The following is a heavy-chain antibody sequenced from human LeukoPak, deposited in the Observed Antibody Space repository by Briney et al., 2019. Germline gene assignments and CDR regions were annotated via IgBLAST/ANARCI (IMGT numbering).Heavy chain of an antibody. Sequence: ASVKVSCKASGYTFTSYAMHWVRQAPGQRLEWMGWINAGNGNTKYSQKFQGRVTITRDTSASTAYMELRSLRSDDTAVYYCARDLGFITIFGVATSDYWGQGTLVTVSS. V-gene: IGHV1-3*01. D-gene: IGHD3-3*01. CDR2: INAGNGNT. CDR1: GYTFTSYA. CDR3: ARDLGFITIFGVATSDY. J-gene: IGHJ4*02.